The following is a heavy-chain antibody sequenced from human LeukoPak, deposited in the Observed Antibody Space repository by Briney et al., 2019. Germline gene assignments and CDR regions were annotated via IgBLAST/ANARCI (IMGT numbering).Heavy chain of an antibody. CDR3: ARSDIAVAGTFWFDP. J-gene: IGHJ5*02. CDR1: GFTVSSNY. V-gene: IGHV3-66*01. CDR2: IYSGGST. Sequence: PGGSLRLSCAASGFTVSSNYMSWVRQAPGKGLEWVSVIYSGGSTYYADSVKGRFTISRDNSKNTLYLQMNSLRAEDTAVYYCARSDIAVAGTFWFDPWGQGTLVAVPS. D-gene: IGHD6-19*01.